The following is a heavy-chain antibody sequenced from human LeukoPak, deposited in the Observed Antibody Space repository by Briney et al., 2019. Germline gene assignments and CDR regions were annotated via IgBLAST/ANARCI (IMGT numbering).Heavy chain of an antibody. Sequence: GGSLRLSCAASGFTFSSYVMHWVRHAPGKGLEDVSAISSNGGSTYYANSVKGRFTISRDNSKNTLYLQMGSLRAEDMAVYYCARDLVGGWDDSSGYYYGYFDYWGQGTLVTVSS. CDR2: ISSNGGST. CDR1: GFTFSSYV. J-gene: IGHJ4*02. V-gene: IGHV3-64*01. D-gene: IGHD3-22*01. CDR3: ARDLVGGWDDSSGYYYGYFDY.